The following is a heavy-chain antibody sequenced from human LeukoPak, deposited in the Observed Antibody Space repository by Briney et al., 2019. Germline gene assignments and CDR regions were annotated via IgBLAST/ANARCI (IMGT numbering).Heavy chain of an antibody. V-gene: IGHV4-34*01. D-gene: IGHD2-15*01. J-gene: IGHJ3*01. Sequence: SETLSLTCAVYGGSFSGYYWSWIRQPPGKGLEWIGEINHSGSTNYNPSLKSRVTISVDTSKNQFSLKLSSVTAADTAVYYCARGGGLDAFDVWGPGTMVTVSS. CDR2: INHSGST. CDR1: GGSFSGYY. CDR3: ARGGGLDAFDV.